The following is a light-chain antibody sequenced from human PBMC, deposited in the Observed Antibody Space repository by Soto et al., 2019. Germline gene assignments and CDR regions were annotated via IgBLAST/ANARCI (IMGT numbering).Light chain of an antibody. Sequence: IQLTQSPSSLSASVGDRVTITCRASQGISSYLAWYQQKPGKAPKLLIYAASTLQSGVPSRFSGSGSGTDFTLTISSLQPEDVATYYCQQLNSYPLTFGRGTKVEIK. CDR1: QGISSY. CDR2: AAS. CDR3: QQLNSYPLT. J-gene: IGKJ4*01. V-gene: IGKV1-9*01.